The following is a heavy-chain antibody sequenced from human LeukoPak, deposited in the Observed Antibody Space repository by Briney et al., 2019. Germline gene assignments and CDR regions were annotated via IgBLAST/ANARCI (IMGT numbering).Heavy chain of an antibody. CDR2: INQDGSAK. CDR3: ARTSRASPGWRPRLKNAFDL. CDR1: SFTFSNYW. Sequence: GGSLRLSCTASSFTFSNYWMSWVRQAPGKGLEWVASINQDGSAKDSVHSVEGRFIISRDNVKNSLYLQMDSLRAEDTAVYYCARTSRASPGWRPRLKNAFDLWGLGTLVTVSS. J-gene: IGHJ3*01. V-gene: IGHV3-7*03. D-gene: IGHD6-6*01.